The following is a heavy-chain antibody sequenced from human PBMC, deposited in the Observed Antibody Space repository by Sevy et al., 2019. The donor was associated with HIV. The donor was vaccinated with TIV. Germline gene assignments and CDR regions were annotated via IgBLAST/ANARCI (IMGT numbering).Heavy chain of an antibody. CDR3: AKDLDSLSYYYYGMDV. Sequence: GGSLRLSCGASGFSFSSYGMHWVRQAPGKGLEWVAVISYDGSNKYYSDSVKGRFTISRDNSKNTLYLQMNSLRAEDTAMYYCAKDLDSLSYYYYGMDVWGQGTTVTVSS. CDR2: ISYDGSNK. CDR1: GFSFSSYG. V-gene: IGHV3-30*18. D-gene: IGHD2-15*01. J-gene: IGHJ6*02.